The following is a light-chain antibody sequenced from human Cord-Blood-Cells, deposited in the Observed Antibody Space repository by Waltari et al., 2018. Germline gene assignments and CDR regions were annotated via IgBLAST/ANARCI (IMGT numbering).Light chain of an antibody. V-gene: IGKV1-27*01. CDR1: PGIRNY. CDR3: QKYNSAPFT. J-gene: IGKJ3*01. CDR2: AAS. Sequence: DIQMTQSPSSXSASVGDXVXXSCRGSPGIRNYLAWYQQKPGKVPKLLIYAASTLQSGVPSRFSGSGSGTDFTLTISSLQPEDVATYYCQKYNSAPFTFGPGTKVDIK.